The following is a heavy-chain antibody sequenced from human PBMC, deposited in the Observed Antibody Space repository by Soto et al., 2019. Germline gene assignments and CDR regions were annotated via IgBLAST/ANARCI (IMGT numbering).Heavy chain of an antibody. V-gene: IGHV3-30-3*01. CDR2: ISYDGSNK. CDR3: ARDITGPVSSWYYYYGMDV. Sequence: GGSLRLSCAASGFTFSSYAMHWVRQAPGKGLEWVAVISYDGSNKYYADSVKGRFTISRDNSKNTLYLQMNSLRAEDTAVYYCARDITGPVSSWYYYYGMDVWAKGPRSPSP. D-gene: IGHD6-13*01. CDR1: GFTFSSYA. J-gene: IGHJ6*02.